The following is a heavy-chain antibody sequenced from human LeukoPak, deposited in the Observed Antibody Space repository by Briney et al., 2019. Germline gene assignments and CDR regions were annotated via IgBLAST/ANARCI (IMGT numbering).Heavy chain of an antibody. J-gene: IGHJ4*02. CDR1: GFTFSSYG. CDR2: ISYDGSNK. CDR3: ARDPTATREYYFDY. V-gene: IGHV3-30*19. Sequence: PGGSLRLSCAASGFTFSSYGMHWVRQAPGKGLEWVAVISYDGSNKYYADSVKGRFTISRDNSKNTLYLQMNSLRAEDTAVYYCARDPTATREYYFDYWGQGTLVTVSS. D-gene: IGHD2-15*01.